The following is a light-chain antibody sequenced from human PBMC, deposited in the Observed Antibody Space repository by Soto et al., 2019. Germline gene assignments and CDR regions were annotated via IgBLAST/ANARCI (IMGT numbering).Light chain of an antibody. CDR3: QQYLHTPRT. Sequence: DAVMTQSPDCLAASLGERATINCKSSQSVLYSSNNKNYLAWYQQKPGQPPKLLIYWASTRESGVPDRFSGSGSGTDFTLTISSLQAEDVAVYYCQQYLHTPRTFGQGTKVDIK. J-gene: IGKJ1*01. V-gene: IGKV4-1*01. CDR1: QSVLYSSNNKNY. CDR2: WAS.